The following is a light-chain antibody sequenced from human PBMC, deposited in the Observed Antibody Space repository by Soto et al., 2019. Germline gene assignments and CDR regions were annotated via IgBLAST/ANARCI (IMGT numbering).Light chain of an antibody. V-gene: IGKV1-27*01. CDR1: QDITLY. Sequence: DIRMTQSPSSLSASVGDGVTITCRASQDITLYLAWYQQKAGKPPNLLIYAASTTQSGVPSRFSGSGSGTDFTLTISSLQPEDVATYYCQNYNSAPRTFGQGTRVVIK. J-gene: IGKJ1*01. CDR3: QNYNSAPRT. CDR2: AAS.